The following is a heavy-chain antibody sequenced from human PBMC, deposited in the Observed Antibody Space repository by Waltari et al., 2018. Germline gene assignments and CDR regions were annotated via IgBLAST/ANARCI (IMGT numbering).Heavy chain of an antibody. Sequence: QVQLQQWGAGLLKPSETLSLTCAVHGGSFSGYYWSWIRQPPGKGLEWIGEINHSGSTNYNPSLKSRVTISVDTSKNQFSLKLSSVTAADTAVYYCAREKGRRGGYSLWGQGTLVTVSS. CDR2: INHSGST. CDR3: AREKGRRGGYSL. CDR1: GGSFSGYY. J-gene: IGHJ4*02. D-gene: IGHD3-22*01. V-gene: IGHV4-34*01.